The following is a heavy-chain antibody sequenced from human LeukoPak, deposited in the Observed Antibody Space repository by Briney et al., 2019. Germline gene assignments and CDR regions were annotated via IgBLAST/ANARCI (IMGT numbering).Heavy chain of an antibody. Sequence: GGSLRLSCAASGFTFSSYEMNWVRQAPGKGLEWVSYISSSGSTIYYADSVKGRFTISRDNAKNSLYLQMSSLTAADTAVYYCAKDRSIGTYYTFDHWGQGTLVTVSA. J-gene: IGHJ4*02. V-gene: IGHV3-48*03. CDR1: GFTFSSYE. CDR2: ISSSGSTI. CDR3: AKDRSIGTYYTFDH. D-gene: IGHD1-26*01.